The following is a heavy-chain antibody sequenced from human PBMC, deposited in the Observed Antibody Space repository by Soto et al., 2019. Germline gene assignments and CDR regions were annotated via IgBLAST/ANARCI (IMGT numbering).Heavy chain of an antibody. V-gene: IGHV4-30-4*01. Sequence: SETLSLTCTVSGGSISSGDYYWSWIRQPPGKGLEWIGYIYYSGSTYYNPSLKSRVTISVDTSKNQFSLNLSSVTAADTAMYYCARGPLFGYWGQGTLVTVSS. D-gene: IGHD3-10*01. CDR3: ARGPLFGY. CDR1: GGSISSGDYY. J-gene: IGHJ4*02. CDR2: IYYSGST.